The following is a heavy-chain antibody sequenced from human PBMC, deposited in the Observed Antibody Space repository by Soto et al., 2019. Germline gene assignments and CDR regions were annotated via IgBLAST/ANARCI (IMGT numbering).Heavy chain of an antibody. CDR2: IIPILGKA. J-gene: IGHJ6*02. CDR1: GNTFSNYA. Sequence: QVQLVQSGAEVKKPGSSVKVSCKASGNTFSNYAISWVRQAPGQGLEWMGGIIPILGKANYAQKFQGRVTISAETPTTTVYMEVSSRRSDDTAVYFCAITQSSSFEKDFYYYDLDVWGQGATVTVSS. V-gene: IGHV1-69*06. CDR3: AITQSSSFEKDFYYYDLDV. D-gene: IGHD6-6*01.